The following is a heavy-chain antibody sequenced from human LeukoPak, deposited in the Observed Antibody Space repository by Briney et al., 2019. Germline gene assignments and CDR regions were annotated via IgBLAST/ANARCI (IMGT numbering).Heavy chain of an antibody. CDR3: AIMHPYYDGSGYWVQ. CDR2: ISTSGGSS. J-gene: IGHJ4*02. D-gene: IGHD3-22*01. CDR1: GFTFSIYW. Sequence: GGSLRLSCAASGFTFSIYWMSWVRQAPGKGLEWVSGISTSGGSSSYADSVKGRFTISRDNPRNTLYMQMNSLRAEDTALYYCAIMHPYYDGSGYWVQWGQGTLVTVSS. V-gene: IGHV3-23*01.